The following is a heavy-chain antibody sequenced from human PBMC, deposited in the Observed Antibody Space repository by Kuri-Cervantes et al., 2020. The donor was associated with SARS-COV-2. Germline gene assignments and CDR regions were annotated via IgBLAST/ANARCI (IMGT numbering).Heavy chain of an antibody. D-gene: IGHD3-10*01. Sequence: GGSLRLPCTASGFTFGDYAMSWVRQAPGKGLEWVGFIRSKAYGGTTEYAASVKGRLTISRDDSKSIAYLQMNSLKTEDTAVYYCTRDIYYALLGYYYGMDVWGQGTTVTVSS. CDR3: TRDIYYALLGYYYGMDV. V-gene: IGHV3-49*04. CDR2: IRSKAYGGTT. J-gene: IGHJ6*02. CDR1: GFTFGDYA.